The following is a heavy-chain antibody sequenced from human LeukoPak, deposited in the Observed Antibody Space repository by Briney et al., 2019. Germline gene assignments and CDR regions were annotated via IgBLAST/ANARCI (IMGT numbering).Heavy chain of an antibody. CDR3: ASIRYYGDDDY. Sequence: GGSLRLSCAASGFTFSDYYMSWIRQAPGKGLEWVSYISSSGSTIYYADSVKGRFTISRDNAKNSLYLQMNSLRAEDTAVYYCASIRYYGDDDYWGQGTLVTVSS. CDR2: ISSSGSTI. J-gene: IGHJ4*02. D-gene: IGHD3-10*01. V-gene: IGHV3-11*01. CDR1: GFTFSDYY.